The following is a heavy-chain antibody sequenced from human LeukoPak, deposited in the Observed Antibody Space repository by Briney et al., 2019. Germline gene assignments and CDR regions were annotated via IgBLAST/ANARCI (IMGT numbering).Heavy chain of an antibody. Sequence: PSETLSLTCAVYGGSFTSYYWSWIRQPPGKGLEWIGEISHTGHTNYNPSLKSRVTMSVETSKNQLSLILSSVTAADTAVYYCARNDILTGYYIPGAFDIWGQGTMVTVSS. CDR3: ARNDILTGYYIPGAFDI. CDR1: GGSFTSYY. CDR2: ISHTGHT. D-gene: IGHD3-9*01. J-gene: IGHJ3*02. V-gene: IGHV4-34*01.